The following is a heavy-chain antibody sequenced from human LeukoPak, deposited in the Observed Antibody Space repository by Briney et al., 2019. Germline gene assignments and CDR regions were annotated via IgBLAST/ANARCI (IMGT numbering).Heavy chain of an antibody. CDR1: GFAFGDNW. Sequence: PGGSLRLSCAASGFAFGDNWMHWVRQAPGKGLVWVSRMNSDGSSTTSADSVKGRFTISRDNAENTLYLQMNSLRAEDTAVYFCARGNAHAFDIWGQGTMVTVSS. J-gene: IGHJ3*02. CDR3: ARGNAHAFDI. D-gene: IGHD1-1*01. CDR2: MNSDGSST. V-gene: IGHV3-74*01.